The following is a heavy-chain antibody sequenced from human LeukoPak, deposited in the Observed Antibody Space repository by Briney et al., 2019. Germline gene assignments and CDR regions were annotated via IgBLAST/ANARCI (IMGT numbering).Heavy chain of an antibody. Sequence: TETLSLTCTVSGGSISSYYWSWVRQPPGKGLEWIGDIYYSGTTNYNPSLKSPVTISIDTSKNQFSLKLSSVTAADTAVYYCARGGTRDGGHYSDYWGQGTLVTVSS. V-gene: IGHV4-59*01. CDR3: ARGGTRDGGHYSDY. CDR2: IYYSGTT. D-gene: IGHD2-21*02. J-gene: IGHJ4*02. CDR1: GGSISSYY.